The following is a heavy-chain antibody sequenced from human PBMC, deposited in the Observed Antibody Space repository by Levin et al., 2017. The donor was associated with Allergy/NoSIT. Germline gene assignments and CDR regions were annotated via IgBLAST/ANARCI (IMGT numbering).Heavy chain of an antibody. J-gene: IGHJ4*02. Sequence: GGSLRLSCTASGLTVNNAWMSWVRQAPGKGLEWVGRMKSTAHGGTVDCAAPLKDKFTFSRDDSKNALYLQMNNLQTEDTAVYFCTTGGVCVGDCYSSVSDSWGQGTLVTVSS. CDR3: TTGGVCVGDCYSSVSDS. CDR2: MKSTAHGGTV. D-gene: IGHD2-21*02. CDR1: GLTVNNAW. V-gene: IGHV3-15*01.